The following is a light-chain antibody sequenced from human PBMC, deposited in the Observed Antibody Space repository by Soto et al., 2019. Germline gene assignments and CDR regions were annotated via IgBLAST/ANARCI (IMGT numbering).Light chain of an antibody. J-gene: IGKJ4*01. CDR3: QQLNSYPLT. CDR1: QGISSY. V-gene: IGKV1-9*01. CDR2: AAS. Sequence: IQLTLSPSFLSAAVGDRVTITCRASQGISSYLAWYHQKPVKAPKLLIYAASTLQSGVPSRFSGSGSGTEFTLTISSLQPEDFATYYCQQLNSYPLTFGGGTKVDIK.